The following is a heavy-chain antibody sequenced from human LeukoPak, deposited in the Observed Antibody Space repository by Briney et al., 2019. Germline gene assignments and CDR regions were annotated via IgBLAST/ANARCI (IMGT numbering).Heavy chain of an antibody. V-gene: IGHV3-21*01. CDR1: GFPFSSFY. Sequence: GGSLRLSCAASGFPFSSFYMSWVRQAPGKGLEWVSSIGSSTSYIFYADSVRGRVTISRDNAKNSLYLQMNSLRVEDTAVYYCARDRGSGWHTFDSWGQGTLVTVSS. CDR2: IGSSTSYI. CDR3: ARDRGSGWHTFDS. J-gene: IGHJ4*02. D-gene: IGHD6-19*01.